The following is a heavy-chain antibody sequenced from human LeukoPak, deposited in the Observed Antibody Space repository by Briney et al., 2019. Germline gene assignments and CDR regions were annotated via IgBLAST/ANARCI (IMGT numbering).Heavy chain of an antibody. V-gene: IGHV3-20*04. CDR3: ARELGYCSSASCRNWFDP. CDR2: INWNGGST. Sequence: GGSLRLSCAASGFTFDDYGMSWVRQAPGKGLEWVSGINWNGGSTGYADSVKGRFTISRDNAKNSLYLQMNSLRAEDTALYYCARELGYCSSASCRNWFDPWGQGTLVTVSS. J-gene: IGHJ5*02. D-gene: IGHD2-2*01. CDR1: GFTFDDYG.